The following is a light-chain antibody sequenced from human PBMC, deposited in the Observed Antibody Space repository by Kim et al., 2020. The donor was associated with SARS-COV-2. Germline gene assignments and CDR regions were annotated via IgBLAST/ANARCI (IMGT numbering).Light chain of an antibody. Sequence: EIVMTQSPATLSVSLGERATLSCRASQSITRSLAWYQHRPGQAPRLLIYRASTRATGIPARFSGCGSGTEFTLTISSLQSEDFAVYYCQQYDNWPPWTFGPGTKLEI. CDR2: RAS. CDR1: QSITRS. V-gene: IGKV3D-15*01. CDR3: QQYDNWPPWT. J-gene: IGKJ2*01.